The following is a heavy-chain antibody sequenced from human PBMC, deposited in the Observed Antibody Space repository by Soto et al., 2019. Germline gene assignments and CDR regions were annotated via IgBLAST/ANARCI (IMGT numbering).Heavy chain of an antibody. D-gene: IGHD6-19*01. CDR2: ITSSGITI. J-gene: IGHJ4*02. V-gene: IGHV3-11*01. CDR3: ATSGSGWELDY. CDR1: GFTFSDYY. Sequence: PGGSLRLSCAASGFTFSDYYMSWIRQAPGKGLEWVSYITSSGITIYYADSVKGLFTISRDNAKNSLYLQMNSLRVEDTAVYYCATSGSGWELDYWGQGTLVTVSS.